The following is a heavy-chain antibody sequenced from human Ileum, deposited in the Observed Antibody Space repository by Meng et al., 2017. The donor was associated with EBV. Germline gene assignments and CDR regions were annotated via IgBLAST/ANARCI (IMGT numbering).Heavy chain of an antibody. J-gene: IGHJ4*02. CDR2: INESGDT. CDR1: GGSFSGVY. V-gene: IGHV4-34*01. D-gene: IGHD2-8*01. Sequence: QLHVNQWGAGLLKPSETLSLTCDVSGGSFSGVYCSWIRQPPGKGLEWIGEINESGDTTYNPAFKSRVTISADTAKKQFALKLNSVTAADTAVYYCRNAWCRHDSCSDSWGQGTLVTVSS. CDR3: RNAWCRHDSCSDS.